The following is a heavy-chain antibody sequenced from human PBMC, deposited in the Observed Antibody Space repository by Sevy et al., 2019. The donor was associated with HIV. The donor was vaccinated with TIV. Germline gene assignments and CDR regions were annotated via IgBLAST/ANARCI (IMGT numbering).Heavy chain of an antibody. Sequence: SETLSLTCTVSGGAMNNFYWSWIRQPPGKGLEWIGYIYYSGSTNYNPSLKSRVTISVDTSKNQFSLKLSSVTAADTAVFYCASSRGGPPTRPSGLWQQLARTDTMNYFDYWGQGTLVTVSS. CDR1: GGAMNNFY. D-gene: IGHD6-13*01. CDR2: IYYSGST. V-gene: IGHV4-59*01. J-gene: IGHJ4*02. CDR3: ASSRGGPPTRPSGLWQQLARTDTMNYFDY.